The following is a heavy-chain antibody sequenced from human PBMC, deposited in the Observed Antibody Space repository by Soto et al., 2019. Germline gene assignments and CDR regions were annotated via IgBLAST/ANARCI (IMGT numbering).Heavy chain of an antibody. CDR3: ARHPSGYSYGPDAFDI. D-gene: IGHD5-18*01. J-gene: IGHJ3*02. Sequence: RESLKLSGKGSGYIFTSYWIGWVRQMPGKGLEWMGIIYPGDSDTRYSPSFQGQVTISADKSISTAYLQWSSLKASDTAMYYCARHPSGYSYGPDAFDIWGQGTMVTVSS. CDR2: IYPGDSDT. CDR1: GYIFTSYW. V-gene: IGHV5-51*01.